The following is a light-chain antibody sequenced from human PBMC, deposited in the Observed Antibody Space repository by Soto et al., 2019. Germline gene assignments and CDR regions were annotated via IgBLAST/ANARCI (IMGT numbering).Light chain of an antibody. CDR1: QSVSNY. CDR2: DAS. J-gene: IGKJ5*01. Sequence: EIVLTQSPATLSLSPGERATLSCRASQSVSNYLAWFQQKPGQAPRLLIYDASNRATGIPDRFSGSGSGTDFTLTISRLEPEDFAVYYCQQYGSSGTFGQGTRLEIK. CDR3: QQYGSSGT. V-gene: IGKV3-20*01.